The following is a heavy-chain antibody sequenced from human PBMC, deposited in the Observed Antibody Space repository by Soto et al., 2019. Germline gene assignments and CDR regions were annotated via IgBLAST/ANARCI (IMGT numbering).Heavy chain of an antibody. CDR3: ARDGKDSASGYANGGFDS. V-gene: IGHV3-23*01. CDR1: GFTFSNYA. Sequence: EVQLLESGGGLVQPGGSLRLSCAASGFTFSNYAMSWVRQAPGKGLEWVSAIIRGSGSSTYYADSVKGRFTISRDKSRNTVYLQMNSLRADHTGLYYGARDGKDSASGYANGGFDSCGQGALVTVSS. CDR2: IIRGSGSST. J-gene: IGHJ5*01. D-gene: IGHD2-8*01.